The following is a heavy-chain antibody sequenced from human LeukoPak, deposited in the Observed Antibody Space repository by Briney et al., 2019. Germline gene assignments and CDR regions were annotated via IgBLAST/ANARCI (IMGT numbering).Heavy chain of an antibody. D-gene: IGHD2-2*01. CDR1: GGSISSSSYY. CDR2: IYYSGST. J-gene: IGHJ6*02. CDR3: ARDHVVVVPAVRGYYYYYGVDV. Sequence: SETLSLTCTVSGGSISSSSYYWSWIRQHPGKGLEWIGYIYYSGSTYYNPSLKSRVTISVDTSKNQFSLKLSSVTAADTAVYYCARDHVVVVPAVRGYYYYYGVDVWGQGTTVTVSS. V-gene: IGHV4-31*03.